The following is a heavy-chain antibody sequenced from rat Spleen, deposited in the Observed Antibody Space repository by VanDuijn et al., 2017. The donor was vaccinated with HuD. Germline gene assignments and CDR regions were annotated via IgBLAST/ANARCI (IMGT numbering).Heavy chain of an antibody. V-gene: IGHV5-20*01. CDR2: ISYDGNTT. CDR3: TTDRD. CDR1: GFIFSDYY. Sequence: EVQLVESDGGLVRPGGSLKLSCAASGFIFSDYYMAWVRQAPTKGLEWVATISYDGNTTYYRDSVKGRFTISRDNAKSTLYLQVDSLRSEDTATYYCTTDRDWGQGVMVTVSS. J-gene: IGHJ2*01.